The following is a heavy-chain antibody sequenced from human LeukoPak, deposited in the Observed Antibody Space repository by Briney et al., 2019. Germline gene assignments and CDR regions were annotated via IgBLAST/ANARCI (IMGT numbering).Heavy chain of an antibody. V-gene: IGHV3-53*01. CDR3: ASPSGSRGVFLDY. CDR1: GLTFSSNF. CDR2: IYSGGST. Sequence: GGSLRPSCAASGLTFSSNFMSWVRQAPGKGLEWVSIIYSGGSTSYADSVKGRFTISRDNSKNTLYLQMNSLRAEDTACYYCASPSGSRGVFLDYWGQGTLVTVSS. J-gene: IGHJ4*02. D-gene: IGHD3-16*01.